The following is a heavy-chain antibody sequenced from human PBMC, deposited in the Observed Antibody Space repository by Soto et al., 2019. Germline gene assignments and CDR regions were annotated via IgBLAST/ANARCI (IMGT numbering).Heavy chain of an antibody. Sequence: QVQLVESGGGVVQPGRSLRLSCAASGFTFSDYGMHWVRQAPGKGLEWVALISYDGSSKQYADSVRGRFTISRDNSENAVYLEMNSLRAEDTAIYYCAKSGSGWWRGLDPWGQGTLVTVSS. D-gene: IGHD6-19*01. V-gene: IGHV3-30*19. CDR3: AKSGSGWWRGLDP. CDR2: ISYDGSSK. J-gene: IGHJ5*01. CDR1: GFTFSDYG.